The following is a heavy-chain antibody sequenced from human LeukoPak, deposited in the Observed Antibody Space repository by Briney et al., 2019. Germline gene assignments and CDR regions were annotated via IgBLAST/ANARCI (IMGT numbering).Heavy chain of an antibody. Sequence: GASVKVSCKASGYTFTSYGISWVRQAPGQGLEWMGWISGYNGNTNYAQKLQGRVTMTTDTSTSTAYMELRSLRSDDTAVYYCARVGYYDFWSGRLDYFDYWGQGTLVTVSS. CDR1: GYTFTSYG. CDR3: ARVGYYDFWSGRLDYFDY. V-gene: IGHV1-18*01. D-gene: IGHD3-3*01. CDR2: ISGYNGNT. J-gene: IGHJ4*02.